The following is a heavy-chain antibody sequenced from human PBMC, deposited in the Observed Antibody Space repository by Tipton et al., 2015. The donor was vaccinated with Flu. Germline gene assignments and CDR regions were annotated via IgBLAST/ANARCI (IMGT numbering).Heavy chain of an antibody. CDR1: GFTFSTYW. D-gene: IGHD3-9*01. V-gene: IGHV3-7*01. Sequence: GSLRLSCAASGFTFSTYWMTWVRQAPGKGLEWVANIKQDGSEKYYVDSVKGRFTISRDNAKNSLYLQMNSLRAEDTAVYYCARGGRYPWSPQMDVWGKGTSVTVPS. CDR3: ARGGRYPWSPQMDV. CDR2: IKQDGSEK. J-gene: IGHJ6*04.